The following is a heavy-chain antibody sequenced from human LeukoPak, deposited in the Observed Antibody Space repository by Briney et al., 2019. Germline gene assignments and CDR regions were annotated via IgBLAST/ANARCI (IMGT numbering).Heavy chain of an antibody. J-gene: IGHJ4*02. Sequence: SLRLSCAASGFNFDDYAIHWVRQAPGKGLEWVSGISWNSDSKHYADSVKGRFTISRDNAKNSLFLQMNSLRPEDTAVYYCAKDFSSGYYYFDYWGQGTLVTVSS. CDR2: ISWNSDSK. CDR3: AKDFSSGYYYFDY. D-gene: IGHD3-22*01. CDR1: GFNFDDYA. V-gene: IGHV3-9*01.